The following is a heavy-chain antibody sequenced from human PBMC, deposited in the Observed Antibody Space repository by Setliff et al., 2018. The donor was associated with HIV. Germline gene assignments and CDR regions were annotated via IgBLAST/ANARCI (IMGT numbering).Heavy chain of an antibody. D-gene: IGHD6-6*01. Sequence: GASVKVSCKTSGYTFTSYDINWVRQATGQGLEWMGWMNPDSGNRGYAQKFQGRVTISRNTSISTAYMELSGLRSEDTAVYYCARDRQQVFHYMDVWAKGTTVTVSS. CDR2: MNPDSGNR. J-gene: IGHJ6*03. V-gene: IGHV1-8*03. CDR1: GYTFTSYD. CDR3: ARDRQQVFHYMDV.